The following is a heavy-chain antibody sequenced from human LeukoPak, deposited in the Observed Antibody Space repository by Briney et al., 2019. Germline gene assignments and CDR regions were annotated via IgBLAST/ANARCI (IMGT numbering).Heavy chain of an antibody. D-gene: IGHD6-6*01. CDR2: IYYSGST. V-gene: IGHV4-59*08. CDR3: ARAGAYSSSSVGIDY. CDR1: GDSISSYY. J-gene: IGHJ4*02. Sequence: PSETLSLTCTVSGDSISSYYWSWIRQPPGKGLEWIGYIYYSGSTNYNPSLKSRVTISVDTSKNQFSLKLSSVTAADTAVYYCARAGAYSSSSVGIDYWGQGTLVTVSS.